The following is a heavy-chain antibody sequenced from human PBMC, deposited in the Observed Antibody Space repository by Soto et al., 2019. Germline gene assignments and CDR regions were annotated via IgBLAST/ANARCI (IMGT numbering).Heavy chain of an antibody. D-gene: IGHD6-19*01. CDR1: GYTFTSYG. CDR3: VRCPWGVAVDY. CDR2: ISAYHGNT. J-gene: IGHJ4*02. Sequence: QVQLVQSGAEVKKPGASVKVSCKASGYTFTSYGISWVRQAPGQGLEWMGWISAYHGNTNYARNLQGRVTMTTYPSPSTGDMELMSLSSDDTAVYYWVRCPWGVAVDYWGQGTLVTVSS. V-gene: IGHV1-18*01.